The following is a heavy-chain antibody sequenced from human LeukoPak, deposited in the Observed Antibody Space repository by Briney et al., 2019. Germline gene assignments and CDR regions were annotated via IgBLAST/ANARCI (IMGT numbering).Heavy chain of an antibody. Sequence: RSGGSLRLSCAASGFTFDDYGMSWVRQVPGKGLEWVSGINWNGGSTGNADSVKGRFTISRDNAKNSLYLQMNSLRAEDTAVYYCVRLSWELGDGGVTWGQGTLVTVSS. CDR2: INWNGGST. J-gene: IGHJ5*02. CDR1: GFTFDDYG. D-gene: IGHD1-26*01. CDR3: VRLSWELGDGGVT. V-gene: IGHV3-20*04.